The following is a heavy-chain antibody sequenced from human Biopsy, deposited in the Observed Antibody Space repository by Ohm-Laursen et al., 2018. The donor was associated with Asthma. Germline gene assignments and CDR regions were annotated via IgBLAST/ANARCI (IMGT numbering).Heavy chain of an antibody. CDR3: ARDGPVGAPSDY. CDR1: GGTFSRYA. D-gene: IGHD1-26*01. V-gene: IGHV1-18*01. Sequence: ASVKVSCKASGGTFSRYAISWVRQAPGQGLVWMGWISAYNGNTNYAQKLQGRVTMTTDTSTSTAYMELRSLRSDDTAVYYCARDGPVGAPSDYWGQGTLVTVSS. J-gene: IGHJ4*02. CDR2: ISAYNGNT.